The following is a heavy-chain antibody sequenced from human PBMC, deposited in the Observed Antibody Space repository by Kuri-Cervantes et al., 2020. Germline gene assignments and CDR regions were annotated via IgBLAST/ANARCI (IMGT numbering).Heavy chain of an antibody. J-gene: IGHJ3*02. V-gene: IGHV4-61*01. D-gene: IGHD3-22*01. CDR2: IYYSGST. Sequence: SETLSLTCTVSGGSVSSGSYYWSWIRQPPGKGLEWIGYIYYSGSTNYNPSLKSRVTISVDTSKNQFSLNLDSVSAADTAVYYCARGGRGMVISAFDIWGHGTMVTVSS. CDR1: GGSVSSGSYY. CDR3: ARGGRGMVISAFDI.